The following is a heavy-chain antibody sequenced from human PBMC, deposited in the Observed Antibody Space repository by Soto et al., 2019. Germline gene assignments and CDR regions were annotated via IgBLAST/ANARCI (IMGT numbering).Heavy chain of an antibody. CDR1: GFTFGIYG. CDR3: ARDHYYDSSGSLDY. CDR2: IWYDGSNK. J-gene: IGHJ4*02. V-gene: IGHV3-33*01. Sequence: GGSRNLCCAASGFTFGIYGMHWVRQAPGKGLEWVAVIWYDGSNKYYADSVKGRFTISRDNSKNTLYLQMNSLRAEDTAVYYCARDHYYDSSGSLDYWGQGTLVTVSS. D-gene: IGHD3-22*01.